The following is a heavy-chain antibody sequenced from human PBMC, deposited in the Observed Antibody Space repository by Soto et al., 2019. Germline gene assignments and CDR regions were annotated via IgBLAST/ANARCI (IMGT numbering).Heavy chain of an antibody. Sequence: PGGSLRLSCAASGFTFSSYAMSWVRQAPGKGLEWVSAISGSGGSTYYADSVKGRFTISRDNSKNTLYLQMNSLRAEDTAVYYCAKDRSGPTPRIAEAYYYYGMDVWGQGTTVTVSS. CDR2: ISGSGGST. V-gene: IGHV3-23*01. J-gene: IGHJ6*02. CDR3: AKDRSGPTPRIAEAYYYYGMDV. CDR1: GFTFSSYA. D-gene: IGHD6-19*01.